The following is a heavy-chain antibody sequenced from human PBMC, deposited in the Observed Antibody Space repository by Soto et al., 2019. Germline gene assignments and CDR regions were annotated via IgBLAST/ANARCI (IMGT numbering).Heavy chain of an antibody. V-gene: IGHV4-39*01. CDR2: ISYSGST. CDR3: ARTYVTDVVVVPASKDYMDV. Sequence: LEILSLTCTVSGGSIISSSSSWGWIRQPPGKGLEWLGIISYSGSTYYSPSLKSRVTISVDASKNLFSLKLSSVTAADTAVYYCARTYVTDVVVVPASKDYMDVWGKGTTVTVSS. J-gene: IGHJ6*03. CDR1: GGSIISSSSS. D-gene: IGHD2-2*01.